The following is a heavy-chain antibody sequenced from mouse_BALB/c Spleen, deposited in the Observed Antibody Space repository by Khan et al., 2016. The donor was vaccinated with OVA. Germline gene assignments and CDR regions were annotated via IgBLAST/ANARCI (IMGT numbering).Heavy chain of an antibody. V-gene: IGHV3-5*02. CDR2: IYYSGTI. CDR1: GISITTRNYR. CDR3: ARYEYYGYWYFDV. J-gene: IGHJ1*01. D-gene: IGHD1-1*01. Sequence: VQLQQSGPGLVKPSQTVSLTCTVTGISITTRNYRWSWIRQFPGNKLEWIGYIYYSGTITYNPSLTSRATITRDTYTNQFSLEMNSLTAENTATYYCARYEYYGYWYFDVWGAGTTVTVSS.